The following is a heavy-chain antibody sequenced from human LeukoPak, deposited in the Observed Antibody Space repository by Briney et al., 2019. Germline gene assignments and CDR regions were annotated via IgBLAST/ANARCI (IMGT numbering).Heavy chain of an antibody. V-gene: IGHV4-61*01. CDR3: ARVDVVVNWFDP. Sequence: PSETLSLTCTVSGGSVSSGSYYWSWIRQPPGKGLEWIGYIYYSGSTNYNPSLKSRVTISVDTSKSQFSLKLSSVTAADTAVYYCARVDVVVNWFDPWGQGTLVTVSS. J-gene: IGHJ5*02. CDR1: GGSVSSGSYY. CDR2: IYYSGST. D-gene: IGHD2-21*01.